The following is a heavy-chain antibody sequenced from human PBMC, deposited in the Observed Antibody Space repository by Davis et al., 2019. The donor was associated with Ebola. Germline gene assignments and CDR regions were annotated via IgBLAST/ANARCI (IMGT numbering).Heavy chain of an antibody. V-gene: IGHV1-69*13. Sequence: SVKVSCKASGVTFSSYAISWVRQAPGQGLEWMGGIIPIFGTANYAQKFQGRVTITADESTSTAYIELSSVRYEDTAVYYCAREDGYNYYFDYWGQGTLVTVSS. CDR1: GVTFSSYA. CDR2: IIPIFGTA. J-gene: IGHJ4*02. D-gene: IGHD5-24*01. CDR3: AREDGYNYYFDY.